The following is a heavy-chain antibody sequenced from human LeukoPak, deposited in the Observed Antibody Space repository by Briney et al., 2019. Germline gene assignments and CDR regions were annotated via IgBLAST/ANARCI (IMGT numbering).Heavy chain of an antibody. V-gene: IGHV3-7*03. CDR3: ARGRFIAGTTAYYFDY. Sequence: PGGSLRLSCVDSGFTFSSHWMSWVRQAPGKGLEWVANINQGEGEKYHVDSVKGRFTISRDNAKKSLFLQMNSLRAEDTAVYYCARGRFIAGTTAYYFDYWGQGTLVTVSS. D-gene: IGHD1-26*01. CDR1: GFTFSSHW. J-gene: IGHJ4*02. CDR2: INQGEGEK.